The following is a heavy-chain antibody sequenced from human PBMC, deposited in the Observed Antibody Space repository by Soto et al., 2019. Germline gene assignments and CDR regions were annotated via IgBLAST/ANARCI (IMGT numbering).Heavy chain of an antibody. CDR1: GDTISIADYF. CDR3: AREPYIHKARNDF. Sequence: SETLSLTCSVSGDTISIADYFLTWIRQSPGKGLEWMGYIFHSGTTYYNPSLKGRLLISIENSKNKFSLRLNSVTAADSAVYFCAREPYIHKARNDFWGTGIMVTVSS. V-gene: IGHV4-30-4*01. CDR2: IFHSGTT. J-gene: IGHJ4*02. D-gene: IGHD2-2*02.